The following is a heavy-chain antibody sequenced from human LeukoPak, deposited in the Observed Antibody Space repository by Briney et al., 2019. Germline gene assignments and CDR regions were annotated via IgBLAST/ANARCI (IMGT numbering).Heavy chain of an antibody. CDR1: GGSISSYY. Sequence: PSETLSLTCTVSGGSISSYYWSWIRQPPGKGLEWIGYIYYSGSTNYNPSLKSRVTISVDTSKNQFSLKLSSVTAADTAVYYCARTILTYSSSWTSYYYYMDVWGKGTTVTISS. CDR3: ARTILTYSSSWTSYYYYMDV. J-gene: IGHJ6*03. D-gene: IGHD6-13*01. CDR2: IYYSGST. V-gene: IGHV4-59*01.